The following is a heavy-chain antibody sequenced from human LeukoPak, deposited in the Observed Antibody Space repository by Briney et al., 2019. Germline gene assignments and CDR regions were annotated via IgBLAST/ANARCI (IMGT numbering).Heavy chain of an antibody. V-gene: IGHV3-23*01. CDR3: AKVGYSYGRLDY. D-gene: IGHD5-18*01. CDR2: ISGGGYT. J-gene: IGHJ4*02. Sequence: PGGSLRLSCAASGITFSGYVMNWVRQAPGKGLEWVSGISGGGYTYYADSVKGRFTISRDSSKSTLYLQMNSLRAEDTAVYYCAKVGYSYGRLDYWGQGTLVTVSS. CDR1: GITFSGYV.